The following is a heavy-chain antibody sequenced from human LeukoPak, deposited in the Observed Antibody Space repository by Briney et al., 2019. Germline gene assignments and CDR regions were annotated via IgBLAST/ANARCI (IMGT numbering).Heavy chain of an antibody. Sequence: PGGSLRLSCAASGFTFSSYGMPWVRQAPGKGLEWVAFIRSEGNYKYYADSVKGRFTISRDNSKNTLYVQMNSLRAEDTAVYYCARSDRVASMDVWGKGTTVTVSS. V-gene: IGHV3-30*02. CDR2: IRSEGNYK. CDR3: ARSDRVASMDV. CDR1: GFTFSSYG. D-gene: IGHD3-16*02. J-gene: IGHJ6*04.